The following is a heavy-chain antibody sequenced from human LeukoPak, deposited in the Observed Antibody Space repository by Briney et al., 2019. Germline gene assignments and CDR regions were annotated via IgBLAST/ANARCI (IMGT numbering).Heavy chain of an antibody. D-gene: IGHD3-9*01. CDR3: ASAYYDIFTGYYPYYY. V-gene: IGHV4-59*08. Sequence: SETLSLTCTVSGGSISSYYWSWIRQPPGEGLEWIGYIYYSGSTNYNPSLKSRVTISVDTSKNQFSLKLSSVTAADTAVYYCASAYYDIFTGYYPYYYWGQGTLVTVSS. CDR2: IYYSGST. CDR1: GGSISSYY. J-gene: IGHJ4*02.